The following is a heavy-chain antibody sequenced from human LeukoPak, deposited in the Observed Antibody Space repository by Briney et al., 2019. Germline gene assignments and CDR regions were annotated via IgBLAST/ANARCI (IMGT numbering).Heavy chain of an antibody. D-gene: IGHD5-18*01. V-gene: IGHV3-53*01. Sequence: GGSLRLSCAASGVTVSSNYISWVRQAPGKGLEWVSVIYSDGRTYYTDSVKGRFTISRDNSKNTLYLQMNSPRAEDTAVYYCAKDRPGGYSYGSLDYWGQGTLVTVSS. CDR2: IYSDGRT. CDR3: AKDRPGGYSYGSLDY. CDR1: GVTVSSNY. J-gene: IGHJ4*02.